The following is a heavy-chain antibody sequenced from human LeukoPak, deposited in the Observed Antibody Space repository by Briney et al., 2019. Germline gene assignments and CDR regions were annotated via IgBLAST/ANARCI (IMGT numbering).Heavy chain of an antibody. CDR2: ISSSSSYI. V-gene: IGHV3-21*01. CDR3: ALDCGGDCYREWDWFDP. Sequence: GGSLRLSCAASGFTFSSYSMNWVRQAPGKGLEWVSSISSSSSYIYYADSVKGRFTISRDNAKNSLYLQMNSLRAEDTAVYCCALDCGGDCYREWDWFDPWGQGTLVTVSS. CDR1: GFTFSSYS. J-gene: IGHJ5*02. D-gene: IGHD2-21*02.